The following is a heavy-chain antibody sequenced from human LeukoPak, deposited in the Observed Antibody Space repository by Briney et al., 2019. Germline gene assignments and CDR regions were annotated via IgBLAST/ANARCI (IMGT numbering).Heavy chain of an antibody. CDR2: IYYSGSTNY. J-gene: IGHJ4*02. CDR1: GGSISSGGYY. V-gene: IGHV4-61*08. CDR3: AREGDTSGYYHYFDY. Sequence: SETLSLTCTVSGGSISSGGYYWSWIRQHPGKGLEWIGYIYYSGSTNYNYNPSLKSRLTISVDTSKNQFSLKLSSVTAADTAVYYCAREGDTSGYYHYFDYWGQGALVTVSS. D-gene: IGHD3-22*01.